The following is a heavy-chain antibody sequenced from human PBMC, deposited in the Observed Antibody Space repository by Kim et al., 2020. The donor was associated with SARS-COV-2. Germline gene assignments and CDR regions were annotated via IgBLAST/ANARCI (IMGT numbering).Heavy chain of an antibody. CDR1: GFTIDGNA. CDR3: AKDVWDYSGMDV. Sequence: GGSLRLSCAVSGFTIDGNAMNWVRQAPGKGLEWVSAISGHGRDTYYAESMKGRVTISRDTSKNRLYLEMNTLRGEDTAVYYCAKDVWDYSGMDVWGQGTTVTVSS. V-gene: IGHV3-23*01. J-gene: IGHJ6*02. CDR2: ISGHGRDT. D-gene: IGHD4-4*01.